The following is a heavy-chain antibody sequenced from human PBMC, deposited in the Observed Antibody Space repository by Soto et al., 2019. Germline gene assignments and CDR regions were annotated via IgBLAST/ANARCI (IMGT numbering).Heavy chain of an antibody. Sequence: QVQLVQSGAEVKKPGASVKVSCKASGYTFTSYGISWVRQAPGQGLEWMGWISAYNGNTNYAQKLQGRVTMTTDTSTSTAYMELRSLRSDDTALYYCARDDFLGASGYVGRYGMDVWGQGTTVTVSS. CDR2: ISAYNGNT. V-gene: IGHV1-18*01. J-gene: IGHJ6*02. D-gene: IGHD3-3*01. CDR3: ARDDFLGASGYVGRYGMDV. CDR1: GYTFTSYG.